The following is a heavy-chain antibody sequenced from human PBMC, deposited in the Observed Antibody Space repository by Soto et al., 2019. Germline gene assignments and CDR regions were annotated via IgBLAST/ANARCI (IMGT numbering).Heavy chain of an antibody. J-gene: IGHJ4*02. Sequence: EVQLVESGGGLVQPGRSLRLSCAASGFTFDDYAMHWVRQAPGMGLEWVSGISWNSGSIGYADSVKGRFTISRDNAKSSLYLQMNSLRAEDTALYYCAKDWDYDSSGDFDYWGQGTLVTVSS. CDR3: AKDWDYDSSGDFDY. V-gene: IGHV3-9*01. CDR1: GFTFDDYA. CDR2: ISWNSGSI. D-gene: IGHD3-22*01.